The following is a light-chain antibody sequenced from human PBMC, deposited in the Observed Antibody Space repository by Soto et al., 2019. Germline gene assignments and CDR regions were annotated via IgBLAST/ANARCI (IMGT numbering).Light chain of an antibody. V-gene: IGKV1-39*01. Sequence: IQMTQFPSSLSASLGDRVTITCRASQNIDNYLNWYQHKPGKAPKLLIYTTSTLQSGVPARFSGSGSGTEFTLTISSLQAEDFATYFCQESYRTPAVSFGGGTKVEI. J-gene: IGKJ4*01. CDR3: QESYRTPAVS. CDR2: TTS. CDR1: QNIDNY.